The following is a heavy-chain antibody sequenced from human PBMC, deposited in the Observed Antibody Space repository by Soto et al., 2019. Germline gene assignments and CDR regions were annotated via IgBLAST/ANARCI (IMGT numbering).Heavy chain of an antibody. CDR1: GYSISSGYH. V-gene: IGHV4-38-2*01. CDR3: ARQYRVVVEGRSFDP. Sequence: SETVSLTCAVSGYSISSGYHWGWIRQPPGKGLEWLGSVHHSGSTYYNPSLKSRLTISVDKSKNQFSLNLTSVTAADTAVYYCARQYRVVVEGRSFDPRGQGTLVTGSS. CDR2: VHHSGST. J-gene: IGHJ5*02. D-gene: IGHD2-15*01.